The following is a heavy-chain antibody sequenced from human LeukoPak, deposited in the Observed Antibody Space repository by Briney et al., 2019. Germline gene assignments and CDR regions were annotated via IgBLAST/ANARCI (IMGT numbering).Heavy chain of an antibody. V-gene: IGHV5-51*01. D-gene: IGHD6-13*01. CDR2: IYPGDSDT. Sequence: GESLKISCKASGYNSITYWIGWVRQMPGKGLEWMGTIYPGDSDTRYSPSFQGQVTFSADKSITTAYLQWSSLKASDTAMYYCVRSSLFGVVWYLADYWGLGTLVTVSS. J-gene: IGHJ4*02. CDR1: GYNSITYW. CDR3: VRSSLFGVVWYLADY.